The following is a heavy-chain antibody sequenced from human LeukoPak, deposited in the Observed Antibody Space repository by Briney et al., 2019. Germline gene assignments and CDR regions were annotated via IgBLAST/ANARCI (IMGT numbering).Heavy chain of an antibody. J-gene: IGHJ4*02. Sequence: SQTLSLTCTVSGGPISSGDRYWSWLRQAPGKGLEWIGYIYYSGTNYQNPSLKSRFTMSVDTSRNQFSLKLRSVTAADTAAYYCATYYDSSGPTFDNWGQGSPASVSS. D-gene: IGHD3-22*01. CDR2: IYYSGTN. CDR1: GGPISSGDRY. V-gene: IGHV4-30-4*01. CDR3: ATYYDSSGPTFDN.